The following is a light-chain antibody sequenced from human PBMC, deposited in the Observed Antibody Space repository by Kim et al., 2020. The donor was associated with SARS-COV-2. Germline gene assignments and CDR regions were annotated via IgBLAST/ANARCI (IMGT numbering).Light chain of an antibody. J-gene: IGKJ4*01. CDR2: SAS. V-gene: IGKV1-17*03. Sequence: ASVGDRITSTCGASQGISNYLAWCQQKPGKVPKRLIYSASSLQSGVPSRCSGSGSGTEFTLTISSLQPEDFATYYCLKHNSYTLTFGGGTKVDIK. CDR3: LKHNSYTLT. CDR1: QGISNY.